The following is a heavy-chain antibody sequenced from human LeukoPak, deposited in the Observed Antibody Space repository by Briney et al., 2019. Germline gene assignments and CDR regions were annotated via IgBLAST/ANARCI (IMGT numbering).Heavy chain of an antibody. CDR3: ARDSRYSSVWSNGYFDY. D-gene: IGHD6-19*01. V-gene: IGHV4-59*01. CDR1: GGSISSYY. J-gene: IGHJ4*02. Sequence: SETLSLTCTVSGGSISSYYWSWIRQPPGKGLEWIGYIYYSGSTNYNPSLKSRVTISVDTSKNQFSLKLNSVTAADTAVYYCARDSRYSSVWSNGYFDYWGQGTLVTVSS. CDR2: IYYSGST.